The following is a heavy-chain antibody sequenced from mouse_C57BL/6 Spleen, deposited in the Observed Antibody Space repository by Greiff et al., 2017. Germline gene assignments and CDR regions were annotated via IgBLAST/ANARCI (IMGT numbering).Heavy chain of an antibody. V-gene: IGHV1-80*01. J-gene: IGHJ1*03. CDR2: IYPGDGDT. Sequence: VQLQQSGAELVKPGASVKISCKASGYAFSSYWMNWVKQRPGKGLEWIGQIYPGDGDTNYNGKFKGKATLTADKSSSTAYMQLSSLTSEDSAVYFCARDYGSSPYWYFEVWGTGTTVTVAS. CDR3: ARDYGSSPYWYFEV. CDR1: GYAFSSYW. D-gene: IGHD1-1*01.